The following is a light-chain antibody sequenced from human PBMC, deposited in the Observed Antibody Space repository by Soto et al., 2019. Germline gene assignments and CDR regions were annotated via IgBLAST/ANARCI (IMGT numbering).Light chain of an antibody. CDR1: SSNIGAGYD. CDR3: QSFDTRLNCVV. J-gene: IGLJ2*01. CDR2: GNN. Sequence: QAVVTQPPSVSGAPGQRVTISCTGSSSNIGAGYDVHWYQQFPGTAPKLLIYGNNNRPSGVTDRFSGSKSGTSASLDITGLQAEDEADYYCQSFDTRLNCVVFGGGTQLTVL. V-gene: IGLV1-40*01.